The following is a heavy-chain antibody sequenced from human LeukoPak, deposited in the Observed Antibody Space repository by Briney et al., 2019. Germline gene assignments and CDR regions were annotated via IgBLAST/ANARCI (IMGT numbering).Heavy chain of an antibody. CDR2: MNPNSGNT. CDR1: GYTFTSYD. CDR3: ARCLRCSSSWYIWFDP. Sequence: ASVKVSCKASGYTFTSYDINWVRQATGQGLEWMGWMNPNSGNTGYAQKFQGRVTMTRNTSISTAYMELSSLRSEDTAVYYCARCLRCSSSWYIWFDPWGQGTLVTVSS. J-gene: IGHJ5*02. V-gene: IGHV1-8*01. D-gene: IGHD6-13*01.